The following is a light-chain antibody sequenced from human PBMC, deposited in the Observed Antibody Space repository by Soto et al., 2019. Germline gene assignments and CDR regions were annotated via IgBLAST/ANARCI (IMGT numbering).Light chain of an antibody. J-gene: IGLJ1*01. V-gene: IGLV2-14*01. CDR1: INDVGGYDY. Sequence: QSALTQPASVSGSPEQSITISCTGTINDVGGYDYVSWYQQHPGKAPKVMIYDVSNRPSGVSNRFSGSKSGNTASLTISGLQAEDEADYYCCSYTTSSTYVFGPGTKVTVL. CDR3: CSYTTSSTYV. CDR2: DVS.